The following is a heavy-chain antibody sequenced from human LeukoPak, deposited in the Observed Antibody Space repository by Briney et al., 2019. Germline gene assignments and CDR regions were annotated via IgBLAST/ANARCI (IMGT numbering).Heavy chain of an antibody. V-gene: IGHV3-11*04. CDR1: GFTFSDYY. J-gene: IGHJ1*01. Sequence: PGGSLRLSCAASGFTFSDYYMSWIRQAPGKGLEWVSHISSSGSTIYYADSVKGRFTISRDNAKNTVSLQMNSLRAEDTGVYYCARAPSEIGGYYPEYFRHWGQGTLVTVSS. CDR3: ARAPSEIGGYYPEYFRH. CDR2: ISSSGSTI. D-gene: IGHD3-22*01.